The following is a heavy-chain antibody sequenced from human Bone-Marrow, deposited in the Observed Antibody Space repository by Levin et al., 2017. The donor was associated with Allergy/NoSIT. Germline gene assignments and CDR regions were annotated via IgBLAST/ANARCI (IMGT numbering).Heavy chain of an antibody. CDR1: GGSISSYY. CDR2: IYYSGST. D-gene: IGHD6-19*01. V-gene: IGHV4-59*01. Sequence: ESLKISCTVSGGSISSYYWSWIRQPPGKGLEWIGYIYYSGSTNYNPSLKSRVTISVDTSKNQFSLKLSYVTAADTAVYYCASAIAVAGHFDYWGQGTLVTVSS. J-gene: IGHJ4*02. CDR3: ASAIAVAGHFDY.